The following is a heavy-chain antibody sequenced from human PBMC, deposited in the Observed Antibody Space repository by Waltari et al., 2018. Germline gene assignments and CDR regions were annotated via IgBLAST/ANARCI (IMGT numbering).Heavy chain of an antibody. J-gene: IGHJ6*03. CDR2: ISYGGSH. CDR3: ARQATDTYYYYYMDV. CDR1: GGSISTTTYY. V-gene: IGHV4-39*01. D-gene: IGHD2-21*02. Sequence: QLQLQESGPGLVKPSETLSLTCTVSGGSISTTTYYWGWIRQPPGKGLEWIGSISYGGSHSTNPSLNSRVTMSVDTSKNQFSLKLNSVTAADTAVYYCARQATDTYYYYYMDVWGKGTTVTVSS.